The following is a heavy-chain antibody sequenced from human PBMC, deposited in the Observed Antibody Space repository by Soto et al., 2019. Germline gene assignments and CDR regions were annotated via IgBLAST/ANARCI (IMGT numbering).Heavy chain of an antibody. CDR1: GYTFTSYG. CDR2: ISAYNGNT. V-gene: IGHV1-18*01. CDR3: ARGLTDYSDSNGNYLLDF. D-gene: IGHD3-22*01. J-gene: IGHJ4*02. Sequence: ASVKVSCKASGYTFTSYGISWVRQAPGQGLEWMGWISAYNGNTNYAQKLQGRVTMTTDTSTSTAYMELRSLRSDDTAVYYCARGLTDYSDSNGNYLLDFWGQGTLVIVSS.